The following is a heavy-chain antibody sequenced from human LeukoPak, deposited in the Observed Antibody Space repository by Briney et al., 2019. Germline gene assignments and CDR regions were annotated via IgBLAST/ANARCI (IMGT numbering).Heavy chain of an antibody. J-gene: IGHJ4*02. CDR1: GGSMSSYY. CDR3: ASDPPPGGY. D-gene: IGHD3-10*01. Sequence: PSETLSLTCTVSGGSMSSYYWSWIRQPPGKGLEWIGYIFYTGSTNYNPSLKSRVTLSVDTSKNQFSLKLGSVTAADTAVYYCASDPPPGGYWGQGTLVTVSS. CDR2: IFYTGST. V-gene: IGHV4-59*12.